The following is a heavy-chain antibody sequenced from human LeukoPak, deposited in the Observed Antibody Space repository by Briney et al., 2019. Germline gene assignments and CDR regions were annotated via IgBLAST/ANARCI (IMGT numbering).Heavy chain of an antibody. V-gene: IGHV4-59*13. J-gene: IGHJ3*02. CDR3: AKDLARRIAAAGTSRIWAFDI. D-gene: IGHD6-13*01. Sequence: SETLSLTCTVSGGSITNNYWAWIRQPPGKGLEWIGYTHDSGNSNYNPSPRSRVTISIDTSKNQFSLKLTSVTAADTAVYYCAKDLARRIAAAGTSRIWAFDIWGQGTMVTVSS. CDR2: THDSGNS. CDR1: GGSITNNY.